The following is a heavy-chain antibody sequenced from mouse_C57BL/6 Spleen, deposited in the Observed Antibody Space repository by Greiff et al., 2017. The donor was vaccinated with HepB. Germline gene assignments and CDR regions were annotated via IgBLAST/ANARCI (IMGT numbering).Heavy chain of an antibody. CDR3: ARAEYDYEEVDY. CDR1: GYTFTSYW. Sequence: QVQLQQPGTELVKPGASVKLSCKASGYTFTSYWMHWVKQRPGQGLEWIGNINPSNGGTNYNEKFKSKATLSVDKSSSTAYMRLSSLTSEDSAVYYCARAEYDYEEVDYWGQGTPLTVSS. J-gene: IGHJ2*01. CDR2: INPSNGGT. D-gene: IGHD2-4*01. V-gene: IGHV1-53*01.